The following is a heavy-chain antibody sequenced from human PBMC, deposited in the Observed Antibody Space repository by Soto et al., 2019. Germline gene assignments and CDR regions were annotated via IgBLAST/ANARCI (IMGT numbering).Heavy chain of an antibody. D-gene: IGHD2-2*01. V-gene: IGHV1-69*09. CDR1: GGTFVRHV. J-gene: IGHJ4*02. Sequence: QVQLVQSGAEVKKPESSVKGSCKTSGGTFVRHVISWVRQAPGQGPEWMGKINPLSGIPNYAQKFQDRVTVTADTESSTAYMELSSLRSDDTAVYYCATPACAATWCSPSHNLDHWGQGTLVTVSS. CDR3: ATPACAATWCSPSHNLDH. CDR2: INPLSGIP.